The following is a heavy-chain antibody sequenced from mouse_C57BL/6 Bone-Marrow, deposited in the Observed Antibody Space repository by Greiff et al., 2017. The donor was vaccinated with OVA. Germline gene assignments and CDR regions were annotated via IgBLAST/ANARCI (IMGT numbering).Heavy chain of an antibody. CDR2: IYPGSGST. CDR1: GYTFTSYW. V-gene: IGHV1-55*01. CDR3: ARRGTGTFAMDY. D-gene: IGHD4-1*01. Sequence: QVQLQQPGAELVKPGASVKMSCKASGYTFTSYWITWVKQRPGQGLEWIGDIYPGSGSTNYNEKFKSKATLTVATSSSTAYMQLSSLTSEDSAVYYCARRGTGTFAMDYWGQGTLVTVSS. J-gene: IGHJ4*01.